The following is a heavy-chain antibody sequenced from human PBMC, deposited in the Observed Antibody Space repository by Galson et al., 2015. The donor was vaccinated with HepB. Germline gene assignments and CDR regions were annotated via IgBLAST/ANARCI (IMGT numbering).Heavy chain of an antibody. J-gene: IGHJ6*02. D-gene: IGHD3-22*01. Sequence: SVKVSCKASGGTFSSYAISWVRQAPGQGLEWMGGIIPIFGTANYAQKFQGRVTITADESTSTAYMELGSLRSEDTAVYYCASSTPPEGITMIVVVGDYYYGMDVWGQGTLVTVSS. CDR3: ASSTPPEGITMIVVVGDYYYGMDV. CDR1: GGTFSSYA. V-gene: IGHV1-69*13. CDR2: IIPIFGTA.